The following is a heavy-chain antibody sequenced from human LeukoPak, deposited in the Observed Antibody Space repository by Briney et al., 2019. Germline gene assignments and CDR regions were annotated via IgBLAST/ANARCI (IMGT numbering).Heavy chain of an antibody. CDR1: GYTFTDYY. D-gene: IGHD3-22*01. J-gene: IGHJ6*02. V-gene: IGHV1-2*02. CDR2: INPNSGGT. CDR3: ARDYDSSGNYGMDV. Sequence: GASVKVSCKASGYTFTDYYMHWVRQAPGQGLEWMGWINPNSGGTNYAQKFQGRVTMTRGTSISTAYMELSRLRSDDTAVYYCARDYDSSGNYGMDVWGQGTTVTVSS.